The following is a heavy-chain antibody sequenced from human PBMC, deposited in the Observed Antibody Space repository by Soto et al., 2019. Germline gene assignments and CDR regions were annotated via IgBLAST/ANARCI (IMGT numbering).Heavy chain of an antibody. Sequence: ASVKVSCKSSGFTFTSYAIHWLRQAPGQTREWMGWINGGSGNTKYSQDFEARVTFTRDTFATTAYLELSRLRSEDTVVYYCARVTPLENSAGDYYIQHYDSWGQGTPVTVSS. J-gene: IGHJ4*02. D-gene: IGHD3-10*01. CDR1: GFTFTSYA. CDR2: INGGSGNT. V-gene: IGHV1-3*01. CDR3: ARVTPLENSAGDYYIQHYDS.